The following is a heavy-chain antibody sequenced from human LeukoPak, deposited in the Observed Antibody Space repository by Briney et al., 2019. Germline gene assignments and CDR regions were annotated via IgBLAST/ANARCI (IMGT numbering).Heavy chain of an antibody. J-gene: IGHJ4*02. CDR3: ARNRSMTITPGFDH. CDR2: IYHSWST. D-gene: IGHD4/OR15-4a*01. CDR1: GYSIRSGDY. Sequence: SETLSLTCTVSGYSIRSGDYWGRIRQSPGNQLERIGSIYHSWSTDYSPSLKSRVTISVDTSKNQFSLMLSSVTAADTAVYYCARNRSMTITPGFDHWGQGTLVTVSS. V-gene: IGHV4-38-2*02.